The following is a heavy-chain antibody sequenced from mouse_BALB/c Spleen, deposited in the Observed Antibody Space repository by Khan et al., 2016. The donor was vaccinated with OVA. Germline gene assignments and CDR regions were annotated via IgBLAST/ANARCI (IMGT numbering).Heavy chain of an antibody. D-gene: IGHD2-4*01. J-gene: IGHJ4*01. CDR2: ISNGGGST. V-gene: IGHV5-12-2*01. CDR1: GFTFSSYT. CDR3: ARHMITTYYAMDY. Sequence: DVQLVESGGGLVQPGGSLKLSCAASGFTFSSYTMSWVRQTPEKRLEWVASISNGGGSTYYPDTVKGRFTISRDNAKNTLYLQMSSLKSEDTAMYYCARHMITTYYAMDYWGQGTSVTVSS.